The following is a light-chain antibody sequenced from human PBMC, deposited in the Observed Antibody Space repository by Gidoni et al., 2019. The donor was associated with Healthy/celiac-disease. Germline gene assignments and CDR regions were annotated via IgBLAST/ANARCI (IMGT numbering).Light chain of an antibody. V-gene: IGLV1-40*01. CDR1: SSNIGAGYV. J-gene: IGLJ1*01. Sequence: QSLLTQPPSVHGAPGQRGTISCTWSSSNIGAGYVVHWYQQLPGTAPKLLIYGNSKRPSGVPDLFSGSKSGTSASLAITGLQAEDEADYYCQSYDSSLYVFGTGTKVTVL. CDR3: QSYDSSLYV. CDR2: GNS.